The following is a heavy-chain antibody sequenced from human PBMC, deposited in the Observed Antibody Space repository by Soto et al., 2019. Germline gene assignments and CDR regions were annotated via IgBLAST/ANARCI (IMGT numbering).Heavy chain of an antibody. CDR3: ARGGTYFFDS. J-gene: IGHJ4*02. Sequence: QVQLQESGPGLVKPSETLSLACTVSGAPITNFYWSWIRQSAGKGLEWIGRIYTRVTTDYNPSLKSRVTVSIDMSKNQVSLELTSVTAADTALYFCARGGTYFFDSWGQGTLVTVSS. V-gene: IGHV4-4*07. CDR1: GAPITNFY. CDR2: IYTRVTT.